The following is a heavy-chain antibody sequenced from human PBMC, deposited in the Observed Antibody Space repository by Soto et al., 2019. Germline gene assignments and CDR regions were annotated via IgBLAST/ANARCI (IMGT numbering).Heavy chain of an antibody. CDR1: GGSFSGYY. Sequence: QVQLQQWGAGLLKPSETLSLTCAVYGGSFSGYYWSWIRQPPGKGLEWIGEINHSGSTNYNPSLTSRVTRSVDTAKHQFSLKVRSVTAADTAVYYCARGMGVAGHYLDSWGQGTLVTVSS. V-gene: IGHV4-34*01. CDR2: INHSGST. CDR3: ARGMGVAGHYLDS. J-gene: IGHJ4*02. D-gene: IGHD6-19*01.